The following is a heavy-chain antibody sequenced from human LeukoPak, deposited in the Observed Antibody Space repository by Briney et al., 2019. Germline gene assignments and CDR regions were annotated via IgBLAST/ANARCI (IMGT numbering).Heavy chain of an antibody. CDR1: GGSISSSY. CDR3: ATWGIAVAGTFDY. D-gene: IGHD6-19*01. V-gene: IGHV4-59*08. J-gene: IGHJ4*02. CDR2: IYYSGST. Sequence: PETLSLTCTVSGGSISSSYWSWIRQPPGKGLEWIGYIYYSGSTNYNPSFKSRVVISVDTSKNQFSLKLSSVTAADTAVYYCATWGIAVAGTFDYWGQGTLVTVST.